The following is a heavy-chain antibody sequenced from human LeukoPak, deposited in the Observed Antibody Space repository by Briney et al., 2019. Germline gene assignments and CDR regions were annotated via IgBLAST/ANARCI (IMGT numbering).Heavy chain of an antibody. CDR2: IYYSGST. J-gene: IGHJ5*02. Sequence: SETLSLTCTVSGYSISSGYYWGWIRQPPGKGLEWIGSIYYSGSTYYNPSLKSRVTISVDTSKNQFSLKLSSVTAADTAVYYCARSQIMITLGGVIEHWGQGTLVTVSS. V-gene: IGHV4-38-2*02. CDR1: GYSISSGYY. CDR3: ARSQIMITLGGVIEH. D-gene: IGHD3-16*01.